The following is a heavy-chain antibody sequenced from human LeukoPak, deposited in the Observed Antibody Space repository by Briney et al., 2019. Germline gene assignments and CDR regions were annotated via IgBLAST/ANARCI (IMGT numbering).Heavy chain of an antibody. CDR1: GGTFSSYA. J-gene: IGHJ3*02. CDR2: IIPIFGTA. Sequence: SVKVSCKASGGTFSSYAISWMRQAPGQGLEWMGGIIPIFGTANYAQKFQGRVTITTDESTSTAYMELSSLRSEDTAVYYCAREALRHDAFDIWGQGTMVTVSS. CDR3: AREALRHDAFDI. V-gene: IGHV1-69*05.